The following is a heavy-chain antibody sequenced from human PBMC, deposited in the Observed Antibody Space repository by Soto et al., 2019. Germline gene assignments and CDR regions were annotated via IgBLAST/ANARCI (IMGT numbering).Heavy chain of an antibody. Sequence: SVKVSCKASGGTFSSYAISWVRQAPGQGLEWMGGIIPIFGTANHAQKFQGRVTITADKSTSTAYMELSSLRSEDTAVYYCARESQLELSFYYGMDVWGQGTTVTVSS. J-gene: IGHJ6*02. CDR3: ARESQLELSFYYGMDV. D-gene: IGHD1-1*01. CDR1: GGTFSSYA. V-gene: IGHV1-69*06. CDR2: IIPIFGTA.